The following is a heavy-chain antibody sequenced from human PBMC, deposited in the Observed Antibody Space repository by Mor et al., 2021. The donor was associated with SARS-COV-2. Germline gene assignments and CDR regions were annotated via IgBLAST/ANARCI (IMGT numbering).Heavy chain of an antibody. V-gene: IGHV3-30*07. Sequence: FTISRDNSKNTLYLQMNSLRAEDTAVYYCARGGYSYASIYYYGMDVWGQGTTVTVSS. J-gene: IGHJ6*02. D-gene: IGHD5-18*01. CDR3: ARGGYSYASIYYYGMDV.